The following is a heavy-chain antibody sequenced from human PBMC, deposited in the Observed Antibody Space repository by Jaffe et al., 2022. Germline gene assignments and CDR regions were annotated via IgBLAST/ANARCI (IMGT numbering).Heavy chain of an antibody. CDR1: GYTFTSYG. D-gene: IGHD3-3*01. CDR3: ARSYYDFWSGYYMSYYYYYMDV. Sequence: QVQLVQSGAEVKKPGASVKVSCKASGYTFTSYGISWVRQAPGQGLEWMGWISAYNGNTNYAQKLQGRVTMTTDTSTSTAYMELRSLRSDDTAVYYCARSYYDFWSGYYMSYYYYYMDVWGKGTTVTVSS. J-gene: IGHJ6*03. V-gene: IGHV1-18*01. CDR2: ISAYNGNT.